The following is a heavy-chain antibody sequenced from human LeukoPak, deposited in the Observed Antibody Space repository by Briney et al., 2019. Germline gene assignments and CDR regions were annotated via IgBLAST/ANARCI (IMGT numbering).Heavy chain of an antibody. V-gene: IGHV3-23*01. CDR3: AKSSGYCSSTNCYPDY. CDR1: GFTFSTCA. D-gene: IGHD2-2*01. Sequence: GGSLRLSCAASGFTFSTCAMSWVRQAPGKGLEWVSAISGSGYTTYYTDSVKGRFTISRDNSKNTLYLQMNSLRAEGTAVYYCAKSSGYCSSTNCYPDYWGQGTLVTVSS. CDR2: ISGSGYTT. J-gene: IGHJ4*02.